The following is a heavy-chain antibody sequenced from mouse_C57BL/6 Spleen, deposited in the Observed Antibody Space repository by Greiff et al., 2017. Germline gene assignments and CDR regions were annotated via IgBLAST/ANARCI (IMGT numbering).Heavy chain of an antibody. J-gene: IGHJ4*01. V-gene: IGHV14-1*01. CDR1: GFNFNDYY. CDR3: TTDYGNSDAMDY. CDR2: IDPEDGDT. D-gene: IGHD2-1*01. Sequence: EVQLQQSGAELVRPGASVKLSCTASGFNFNDYYMHWVKQRPEQGLEWIGRIDPEDGDTEYAPKFQGKATMTADTSSNTAYLQLSSLTSEDAAVYYCTTDYGNSDAMDYWGQGTSVTVSS.